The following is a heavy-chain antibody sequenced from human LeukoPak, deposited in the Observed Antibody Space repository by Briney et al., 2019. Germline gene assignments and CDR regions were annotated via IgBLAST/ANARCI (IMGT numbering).Heavy chain of an antibody. CDR3: ARYYDNSGALDY. CDR2: IYYSGTT. V-gene: IGHV4-59*01. J-gene: IGHJ4*02. D-gene: IGHD3-22*01. CDR1: SGSISSYY. Sequence: SETLSLTCTVSSGSISSYYWSWIRQPPGKGLEWIGWIYYSGTTNSNPSLKSRVTMSVDTSRNQFSLKLSSVTAADTAVYYCARYYDNSGALDYWGQGTLVTVSS.